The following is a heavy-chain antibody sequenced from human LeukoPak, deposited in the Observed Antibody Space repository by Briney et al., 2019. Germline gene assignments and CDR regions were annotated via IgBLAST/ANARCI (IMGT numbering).Heavy chain of an antibody. V-gene: IGHV3-23*01. D-gene: IGHD3-22*01. J-gene: IGHJ4*02. Sequence: GRSLRLSCAASGFTFSSYVMHWVRQAPGKGLEWVSGISGSGGSTYYADSVKGRFTISRDNSKNTLYLQMNSLRAEDTAVYYCAKSAEKIVWLLSAPYWGQGTLVTVSS. CDR3: AKSAEKIVWLLSAPY. CDR1: GFTFSSYV. CDR2: ISGSGGST.